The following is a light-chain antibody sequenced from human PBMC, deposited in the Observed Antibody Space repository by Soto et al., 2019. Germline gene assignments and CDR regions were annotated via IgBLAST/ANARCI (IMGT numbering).Light chain of an antibody. CDR2: GTS. J-gene: IGKJ2*02. V-gene: IGKV3-20*01. CDR1: QSISRSF. CDR3: QQYGGLPCT. Sequence: EIGLTQSPGTVSLSPGGRATLSCRATQSISRSFLAWYQQKPGQAPKLLIYGTSYRATVVPDRFSGSGSGTDFILTISRLEPEDFATYYCQQYGGLPCTFGQGTKVEIK.